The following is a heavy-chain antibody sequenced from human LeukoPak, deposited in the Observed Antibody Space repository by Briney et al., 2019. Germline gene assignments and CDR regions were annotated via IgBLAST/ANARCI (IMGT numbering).Heavy chain of an antibody. CDR2: ISGSGGST. D-gene: IGHD2-15*01. Sequence: GGSLSFSCAAPGFTFTSYPISWFRQAPGKGRKWFSAISGSGGSTYYADSVKGRFTISRDNSKNTLYLQMNSLRAEDTAVYYCAKDAVVAASFDYWGQGTLVTVSS. V-gene: IGHV3-23*01. CDR1: GFTFTSYP. J-gene: IGHJ4*02. CDR3: AKDAVVAASFDY.